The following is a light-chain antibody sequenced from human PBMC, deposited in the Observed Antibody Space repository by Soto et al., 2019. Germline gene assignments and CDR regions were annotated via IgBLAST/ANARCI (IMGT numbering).Light chain of an antibody. CDR1: QDINNY. Sequence: DIQMTQSRSSLSASVGDRVTITCRASQDINNYLAWYQQKPGKVPKLLIYAASTLQSGVPSRFSGSGSGTDFTLTISSLQPEDVATYYCQRYNSAPWTFGQGTKVEIK. CDR2: AAS. J-gene: IGKJ1*01. V-gene: IGKV1-27*01. CDR3: QRYNSAPWT.